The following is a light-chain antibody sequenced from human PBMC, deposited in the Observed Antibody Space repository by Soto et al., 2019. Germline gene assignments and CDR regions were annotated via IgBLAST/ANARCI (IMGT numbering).Light chain of an antibody. V-gene: IGLV1-40*01. Sequence: QSVLTQPPSVSGAPGQRVTISCTGSSSNIGAGYDVHWYQQLPGTAPKLLIYGNSNRPSGVPDRFSGSKSGTSASLAITGLQAEDEADYYCQSYDSSDVVFDGGTKLTVL. CDR1: SSNIGAGYD. CDR3: QSYDSSDVV. CDR2: GNS. J-gene: IGLJ2*01.